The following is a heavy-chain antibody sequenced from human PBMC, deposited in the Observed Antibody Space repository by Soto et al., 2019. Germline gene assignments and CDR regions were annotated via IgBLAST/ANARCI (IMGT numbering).Heavy chain of an antibody. CDR2: IYHSGST. V-gene: IGHV4-61*05. J-gene: IGHJ4*02. CDR3: ARHTAGSGYYSFSVAIDY. CDR1: GDTISTGGYT. D-gene: IGHD3-22*01. Sequence: SETLSLTCDVSGDTISTGGYTWAWIRQPPGKALEWIGYIYHSGSTNYNPSLKSRVTISVDTSKNQFSLKLSSVTAADTAVYYCARHTAGSGYYSFSVAIDYWGQGTLVTVSS.